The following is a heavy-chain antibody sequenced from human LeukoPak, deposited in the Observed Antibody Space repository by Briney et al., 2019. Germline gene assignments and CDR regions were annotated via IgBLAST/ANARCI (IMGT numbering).Heavy chain of an antibody. Sequence: SETLSLTCTVSGGSISSYYWSWIRQPAGKGLEWIGRIYTSGSTNYNPSLKSRVTMSVATSKNQFSLHLSSVTAADTAVYYCARSAFLVTAPGLYYFDYWGQGTLVAVSS. D-gene: IGHD6-13*01. J-gene: IGHJ4*02. CDR1: GGSISSYY. CDR3: ARSAFLVTAPGLYYFDY. CDR2: IYTSGST. V-gene: IGHV4-4*07.